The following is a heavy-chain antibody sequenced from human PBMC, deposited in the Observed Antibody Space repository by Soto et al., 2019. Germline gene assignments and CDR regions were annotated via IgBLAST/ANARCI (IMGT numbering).Heavy chain of an antibody. J-gene: IGHJ5*02. CDR2: INAGIGNT. Sequence: ASVKVSFKASGYTFTSYDMHWVRQAPGQRLECMGWINAGIGNTKYSQKFQGRVTITRDTSASTAYIELSSLRSEDTAVYYCARDFSYYYGSGTYYNNRVGNWFDPWGQGTLVTVSS. D-gene: IGHD3-10*01. CDR3: ARDFSYYYGSGTYYNNRVGNWFDP. CDR1: GYTFTSYD. V-gene: IGHV1-3*01.